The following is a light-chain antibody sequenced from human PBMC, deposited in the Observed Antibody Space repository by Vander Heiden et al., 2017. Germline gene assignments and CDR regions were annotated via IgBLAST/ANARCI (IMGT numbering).Light chain of an antibody. Sequence: AIRMTQSPSSFSASTGDRVTITCRASQGISSYLAWYQQKPGKAPKLLIYAASTLQSGVPSRFSGSGSGTDFTLTISCLQSEDLATYYCQQDYSYPFTFGHGTKVDIK. CDR1: QGISSY. J-gene: IGKJ3*01. V-gene: IGKV1-8*01. CDR2: AAS. CDR3: QQDYSYPFT.